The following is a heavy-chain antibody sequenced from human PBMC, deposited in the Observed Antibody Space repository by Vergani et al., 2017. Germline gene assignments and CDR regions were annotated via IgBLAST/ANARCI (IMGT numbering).Heavy chain of an antibody. CDR3: ASASVVAAARASCYYYYMDV. CDR2: INPNSGGT. CDR1: GYTFTGYY. J-gene: IGHJ6*03. V-gene: IGHV1-2*02. D-gene: IGHD2-2*01. Sequence: QVQLVQSGAEVKKPGASVTVSCKASGYTFTGYYMHWVRQAPGQGLEWMGWINPNSGGTNYSQKFQGRVTITRDTSISTAYMELSRLRSDDTAVYYCASASVVAAARASCYYYYMDVWGKGTTVTVSS.